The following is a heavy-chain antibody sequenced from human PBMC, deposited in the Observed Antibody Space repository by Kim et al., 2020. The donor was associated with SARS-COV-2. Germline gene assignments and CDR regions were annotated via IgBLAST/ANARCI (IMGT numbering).Heavy chain of an antibody. Sequence: SETLSLTCTVSGGSISSGDYYWSWIRQPPGKGLEWIGYIYYSGSTYYNPSLKSRVTISVDTSKNQFSLKLSSVTAADTAVYYCARANWAEVAAATNGMDVWGQGTTVTVSS. CDR3: ARANWAEVAAATNGMDV. V-gene: IGHV4-30-4*01. D-gene: IGHD2-15*01. CDR2: IYYSGST. J-gene: IGHJ6*02. CDR1: GGSISSGDYY.